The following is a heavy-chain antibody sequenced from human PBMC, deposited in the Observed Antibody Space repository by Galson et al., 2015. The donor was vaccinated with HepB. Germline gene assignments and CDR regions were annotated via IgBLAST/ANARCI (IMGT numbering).Heavy chain of an antibody. CDR3: ARRYCTGGSCYSCFDY. D-gene: IGHD2-15*01. V-gene: IGHV5-10-1*01. CDR2: IDPSGSYA. Sequence: QSGAEVTKPGESLRISCRGSGYSFTTYWINWLRQMPGKGLEWVGRIDPSGSYADYSPSFRGHVTISADQSINTAYLQWSSLKASDTAMYYCARRYCTGGSCYSCFDYWGQGTLVTVSS. CDR1: GYSFTTYW. J-gene: IGHJ4*02.